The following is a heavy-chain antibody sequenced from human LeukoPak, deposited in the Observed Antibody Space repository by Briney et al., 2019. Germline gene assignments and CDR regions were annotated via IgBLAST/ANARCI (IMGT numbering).Heavy chain of an antibody. J-gene: IGHJ4*02. CDR2: IYYSGST. D-gene: IGHD3-10*01. CDR3: ARSWGSYYNWALDY. CDR1: GGSISSYY. Sequence: PSETLSLTCTVSGGSISSYYWSWIRQPPGKGLEWIGYIYYSGSTNYNPSLKSRVTISVDTSKNQFSLKLSSVTAADTAVYYCARSWGSYYNWALDYWGQGTLVTVSS. V-gene: IGHV4-59*08.